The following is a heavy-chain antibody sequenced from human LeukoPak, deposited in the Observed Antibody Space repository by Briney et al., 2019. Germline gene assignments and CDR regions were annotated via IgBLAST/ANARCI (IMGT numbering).Heavy chain of an antibody. CDR2: IYSGGST. Sequence: GGSLRLSCAASGFTVSSNYMSWVRQAPGKGLEWVSVIYSGGSTYYADSVKGRFTISRDNSKNTLYLQMNSLRAEDTAVYYCAKDGIAAADLSDYWGQGTLVTVSS. CDR1: GFTVSSNY. D-gene: IGHD6-13*01. CDR3: AKDGIAAADLSDY. J-gene: IGHJ4*02. V-gene: IGHV3-53*01.